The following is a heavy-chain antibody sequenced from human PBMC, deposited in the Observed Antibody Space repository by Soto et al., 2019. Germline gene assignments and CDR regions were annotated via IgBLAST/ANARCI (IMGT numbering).Heavy chain of an antibody. CDR2: MNPNSGNT. CDR1: GYTFTSYD. J-gene: IGHJ6*03. CDR3: ARAVRHIVVVPAASPVRDYYYYMDV. Sequence: GASVKVSCKASGYTFTSYDINWVRQATGQGLEWMGWMNPNSGNTGYAQKFQGRVTMTRNTSISTAYMELSSLRSEDTAVYYCARAVRHIVVVPAASPVRDYYYYMDVWGKGTTVTVSS. V-gene: IGHV1-8*01. D-gene: IGHD2-2*01.